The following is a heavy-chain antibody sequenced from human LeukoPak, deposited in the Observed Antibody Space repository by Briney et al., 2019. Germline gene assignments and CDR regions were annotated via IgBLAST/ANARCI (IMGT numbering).Heavy chain of an antibody. D-gene: IGHD6-19*01. Sequence: PSETLSLTCAVSGGSISNINWWSWVRQPPGQGLACIGEIYHSGSTNYNPSLKSRVTISVDKSKNQFSLKLSSVTAADTAVYYCAVGSGWSYNWFDPWGQGTLVTVSS. CDR3: AVGSGWSYNWFDP. V-gene: IGHV4-4*02. J-gene: IGHJ5*02. CDR2: IYHSGST. CDR1: GGSISNINW.